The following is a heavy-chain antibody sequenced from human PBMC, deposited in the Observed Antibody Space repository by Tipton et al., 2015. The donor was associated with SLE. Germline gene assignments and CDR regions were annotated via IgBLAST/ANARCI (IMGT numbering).Heavy chain of an antibody. D-gene: IGHD1-26*01. J-gene: IGHJ3*02. CDR3: SGSYSGAFDI. Sequence: TLSLTCTVSGGSISSGSYYWSWIRQPAGKGLEWIGRIYTSGSTNYNPSLKSRVTISVDTSKNQFSLKLSSVTAAGTAVYYCSGSYSGAFDIWGQGTMVTVSS. CDR2: IYTSGST. V-gene: IGHV4-61*02. CDR1: GGSISSGSYY.